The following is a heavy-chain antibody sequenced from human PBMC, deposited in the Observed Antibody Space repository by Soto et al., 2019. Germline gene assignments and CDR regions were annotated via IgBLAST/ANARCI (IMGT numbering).Heavy chain of an antibody. D-gene: IGHD3-3*01. J-gene: IGHJ6*03. CDR1: GFTFSSYW. CDR3: ARDRNIETRITIFGVVDYYYYYMDV. V-gene: IGHV3-7*01. CDR2: IKQDGSEK. Sequence: GGSLRLSCAASGFTFSSYWMSWVRQAPGKGLEWVANIKQDGSEKYYVDSVKGRFTISRDNAKNSLYLQMNSLRAEDTAVYYCARDRNIETRITIFGVVDYYYYYMDVWGKGTTVTVSS.